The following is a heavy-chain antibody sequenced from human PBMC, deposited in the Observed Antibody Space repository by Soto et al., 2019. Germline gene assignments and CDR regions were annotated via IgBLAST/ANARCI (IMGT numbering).Heavy chain of an antibody. D-gene: IGHD3-10*01. CDR1: GYTFTSYG. J-gene: IGHJ4*02. CDR2: ISVYNGNT. CDR3: ASGWFGEFVYYFDY. V-gene: IGHV1-18*01. Sequence: ASVKVSCKASGYTFTSYGISWVRQAPGQGLEWMGWISVYNGNTNYAQKLQGRVTMTTDTSTSTAYMELRSLRSDDTAVYYCASGWFGEFVYYFDYWGQGTLVSVSS.